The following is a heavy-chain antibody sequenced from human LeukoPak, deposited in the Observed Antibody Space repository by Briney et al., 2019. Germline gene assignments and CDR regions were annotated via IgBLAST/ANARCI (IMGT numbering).Heavy chain of an antibody. D-gene: IGHD6-13*01. Sequence: GESLKIPCKGSGYGFTTCWIGWVRQMPGKGLEWMGVINPGNSDTRYSPSFQGQVTISADKSITTAYLQWSSLKASDTAMYYCARLRWAAGDGYYFDYWGQGTPVTVSS. CDR1: GYGFTTCW. CDR2: INPGNSDT. CDR3: ARLRWAAGDGYYFDY. J-gene: IGHJ4*02. V-gene: IGHV5-51*01.